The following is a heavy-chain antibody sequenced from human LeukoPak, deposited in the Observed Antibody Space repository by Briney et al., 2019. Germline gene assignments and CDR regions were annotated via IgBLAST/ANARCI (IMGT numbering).Heavy chain of an antibody. CDR3: ARGLGRLVRGNYYFDS. J-gene: IGHJ4*02. V-gene: IGHV4-59*01. CDR1: GGSISSYY. CDR2: IYYSGIT. Sequence: PSETPSLTCTVSGGSISSYYWTWIRQPPGKGLEWIGYIYYSGITNYNPSLKSRATISVDTSKNQFSLDLNSVTAADTALYYCARGLGRLVRGNYYFDSWGQGTLVTVSS. D-gene: IGHD6-6*01.